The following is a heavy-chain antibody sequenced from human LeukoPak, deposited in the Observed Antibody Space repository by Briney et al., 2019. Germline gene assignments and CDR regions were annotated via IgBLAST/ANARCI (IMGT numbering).Heavy chain of an antibody. J-gene: IGHJ4*02. CDR2: INPNSGGT. V-gene: IGHV1-2*02. CDR3: ARDRAYGSGSSTDY. D-gene: IGHD3-10*01. CDR1: GYTFTGYY. Sequence: ASVKVSCKASGYTFTGYYMHWVRQAPGQGLEWMGWINPNSGGTNYAQKFQGRVTMTRDTSLSTAYMELSRLRSDDTAVYYCARDRAYGSGSSTDYWGQGALVTVSS.